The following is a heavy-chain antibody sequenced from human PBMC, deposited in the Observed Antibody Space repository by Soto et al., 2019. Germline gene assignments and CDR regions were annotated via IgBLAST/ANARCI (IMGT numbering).Heavy chain of an antibody. CDR2: ISGSGDNT. CDR3: GKGREWFPPPTFEY. CDR1: GFTFSNYA. Sequence: GGSLRLSCAASGFTFSNYAMSWVRQAPGKGLEWVSSISGSGDNTYFADSVKGRFTISRDNSKHTLYLQMNSLRAEDTAVYYCGKGREWFPPPTFEYWGQGTLVNVSS. D-gene: IGHD3-3*01. J-gene: IGHJ4*02. V-gene: IGHV3-23*01.